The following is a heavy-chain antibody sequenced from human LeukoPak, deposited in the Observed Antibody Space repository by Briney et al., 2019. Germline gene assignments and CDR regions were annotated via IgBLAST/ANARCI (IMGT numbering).Heavy chain of an antibody. J-gene: IGHJ4*02. V-gene: IGHV3-7*03. CDR1: GFTFSSYW. CDR3: ATQYDYVWGSYSFDY. D-gene: IGHD3-16*01. Sequence: PGGSLRLSCAASGFTFSSYWMSWVRQAPGKGLEWVANIKKDGSEKYYVDSVKGRFTISRDNAKNSLYLQMNSLRAEDTALYYCATQYDYVWGSYSFDYWGQGTLVTVSS. CDR2: IKKDGSEK.